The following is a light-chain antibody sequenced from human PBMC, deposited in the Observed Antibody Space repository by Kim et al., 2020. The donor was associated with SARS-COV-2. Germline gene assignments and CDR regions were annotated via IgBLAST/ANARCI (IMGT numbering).Light chain of an antibody. CDR3: HVWDSNTAV. CDR1: SIGAKS. CDR2: RDR. V-gene: IGLV3-9*01. Sequence: SYELTQPLSESVALGQTARITCGGSSIGAKSVHWYQQKPGQAPVLVIYRDRNRPSGIPERFSGSNSGNTATLTISGAQAGDEADYYCHVWDSNTAVFGGGTRLSVL. J-gene: IGLJ3*02.